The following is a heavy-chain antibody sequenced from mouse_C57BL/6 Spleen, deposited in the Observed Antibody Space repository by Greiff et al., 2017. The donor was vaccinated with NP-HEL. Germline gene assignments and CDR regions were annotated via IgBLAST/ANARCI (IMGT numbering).Heavy chain of an antibody. D-gene: IGHD1-1*01. J-gene: IGHJ2*01. CDR2: IHPNSGST. V-gene: IGHV1-64*01. CDR1: GYTFTSYW. Sequence: VQLQESGAELVKPGASVKLSCKASGYTFTSYWMHWVKQRPGQGLEWIGMIHPNSGSTNYNEKFKSKATLTVDKSSSTAYMQLSSLTSEDSAVYYCATITTVAYYFDYWGQGTTLTVSS. CDR3: ATITTVAYYFDY.